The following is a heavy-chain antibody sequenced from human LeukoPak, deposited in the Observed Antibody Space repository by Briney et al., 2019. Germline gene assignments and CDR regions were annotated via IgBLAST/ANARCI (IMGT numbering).Heavy chain of an antibody. CDR3: ARGCSSTSCYGFDY. Sequence: PGGSLRLSCAASGFTVSSKYMSWVRQAPGKGLEWVSVIYSGGSTYYADSVKGRFTISRDNSKNTLYLQMNSLRAEDTAAYYCARGCSSTSCYGFDYWGQGTLVTVSS. CDR2: IYSGGST. V-gene: IGHV3-53*01. J-gene: IGHJ4*02. D-gene: IGHD2-2*01. CDR1: GFTVSSKY.